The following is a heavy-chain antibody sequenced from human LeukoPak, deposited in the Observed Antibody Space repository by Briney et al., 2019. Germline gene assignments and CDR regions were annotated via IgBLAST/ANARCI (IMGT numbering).Heavy chain of an antibody. Sequence: GGSLRLSCAASGFTFSSYSMNWVRQAPGKGLEWVSSISSSSSYIYYADSVKGRFTISRDNAKNSLYLQMNSLRAEDTAVYYCARDVGWLQCAVWGQGTLVTVSS. D-gene: IGHD5-24*01. CDR3: ARDVGWLQCAV. CDR1: GFTFSSYS. J-gene: IGHJ4*02. V-gene: IGHV3-21*01. CDR2: ISSSSSYI.